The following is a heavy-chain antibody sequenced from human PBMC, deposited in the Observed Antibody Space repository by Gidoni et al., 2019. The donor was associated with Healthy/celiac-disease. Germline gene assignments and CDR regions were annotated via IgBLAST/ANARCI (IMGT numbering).Heavy chain of an antibody. CDR3: ARDLRGRGAFDI. D-gene: IGHD3-10*01. CDR1: GFTFSSYS. V-gene: IGHV3-48*01. Sequence: EVQLVESGGGLVQPGGSLSLSCSASGFTFSSYSMNWVRQAPGKGLEWVSYISSSSSTIYYADSVKGRFTISRDNAKNSLYLQMNSLRAEDTAVYYCARDLRGRGAFDIWGQGTMVTVSS. CDR2: ISSSSSTI. J-gene: IGHJ3*02.